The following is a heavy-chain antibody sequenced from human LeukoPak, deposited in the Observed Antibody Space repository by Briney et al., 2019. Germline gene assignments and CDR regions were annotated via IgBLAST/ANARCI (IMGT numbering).Heavy chain of an antibody. CDR2: ISGSGGST. V-gene: IGHV3-23*01. CDR1: GFTFSGYA. J-gene: IGHJ4*02. CDR3: AKDGGLLEWLSLYYFDY. Sequence: PGGSLRLSCAASGFTFSGYAMSWVRQAPGKGLEGVSAISGSGGSTYYAASVKGRFTISTDNSKNTLYLQMNSLRAEDTAVYYCAKDGGLLEWLSLYYFDYWGQGTLVTVSS. D-gene: IGHD3-3*01.